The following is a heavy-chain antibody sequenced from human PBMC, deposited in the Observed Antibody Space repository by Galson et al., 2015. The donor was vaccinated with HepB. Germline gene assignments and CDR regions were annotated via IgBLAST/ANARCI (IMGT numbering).Heavy chain of an antibody. CDR3: ARGIDLGMDV. CDR1: GFTFDDYA. J-gene: IGHJ6*02. Sequence: SLRLSCAASGFTFDDYAMHWVRQAPGKGLEWVSGISWNSGSIYYADSVKGRFTISRDNAKNSLYLQMNSLRAEDTAVYYCARGIDLGMDVWGQGTTVTVSS. V-gene: IGHV3-9*01. D-gene: IGHD3-16*01. CDR2: ISWNSGSI.